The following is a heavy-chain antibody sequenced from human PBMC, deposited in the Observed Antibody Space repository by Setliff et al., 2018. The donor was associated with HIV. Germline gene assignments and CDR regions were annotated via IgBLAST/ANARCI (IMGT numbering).Heavy chain of an antibody. CDR3: ARSGSYYDFDY. V-gene: IGHV4-38-2*01. J-gene: IGHJ4*02. CDR1: GYSISSGYY. D-gene: IGHD1-26*01. Sequence: KSSETRSLTCAVSGYSISSGYYWGWIRQPPGKGLEWIGSIYHSGSTYYNPSLKSRVTISVDTSKNQFSLKLSSVTAADTAVYYCARSGSYYDFDYWGQGTLVTVSS. CDR2: IYHSGST.